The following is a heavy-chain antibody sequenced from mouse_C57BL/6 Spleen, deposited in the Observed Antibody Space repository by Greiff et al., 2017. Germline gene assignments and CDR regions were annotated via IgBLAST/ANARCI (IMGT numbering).Heavy chain of an antibody. V-gene: IGHV10-1*01. CDR1: GFSFNTYA. CDR3: VRDAFAY. CDR2: IRSKSNNYAT. Sequence: EVQGVESGGGLVQPKGSLKLSCAASGFSFNTYAMYWVRQAPGKGLEWVARIRSKSNNYATYYADSVKNSFTISRDDSESMLYLQMNNLKTEDTAMNYCVRDAFAYWGQGTLVTVSA. J-gene: IGHJ3*01.